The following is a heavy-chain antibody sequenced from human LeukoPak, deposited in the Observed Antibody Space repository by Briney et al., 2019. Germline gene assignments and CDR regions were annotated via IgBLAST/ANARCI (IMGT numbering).Heavy chain of an antibody. D-gene: IGHD3-22*01. Sequence: PGRSLRLSCAASGFTFADYAMHCVLQAPGKGLEWVSLISGDGGSTYYADSVKGRFTISRDNSKNSLYLQRNSLRTEDTALYYSAKDRSVYYYDSSGWPVDYWGQGTLVTVSS. CDR2: ISGDGGST. J-gene: IGHJ4*02. CDR1: GFTFADYA. CDR3: AKDRSVYYYDSSGWPVDY. V-gene: IGHV3-43*02.